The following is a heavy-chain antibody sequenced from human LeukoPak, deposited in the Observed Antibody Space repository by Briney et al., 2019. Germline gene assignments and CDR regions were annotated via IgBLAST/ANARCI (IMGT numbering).Heavy chain of an antibody. CDR2: IDTSGSYI. D-gene: IGHD3-10*01. J-gene: IGHJ3*02. CDR1: GFTFSTYS. V-gene: IGHV3-21*01. Sequence: GGSLRLSCAASGFTFSTYSVNWVRQAPGKGLEWVSFIDTSGSYIYYGDSMKGRFTISRDNAKNSLYLQMSGLRAEDTAVYYCARGRSITLLRGVAMSDGFDIWGQGAMVTVSS. CDR3: ARGRSITLLRGVAMSDGFDI.